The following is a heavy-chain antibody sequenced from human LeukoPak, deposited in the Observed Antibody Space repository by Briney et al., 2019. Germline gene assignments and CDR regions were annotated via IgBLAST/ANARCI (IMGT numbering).Heavy chain of an antibody. CDR1: GDSVSSKSAS. J-gene: IGHJ4*02. Sequence: SQTLSLTCAISGDSVSSKSASWNWIRQSPSRGLEWLGRTYSRSKWFNDYAVSVKSRITIDPDTSKNQFSLHLSSVTPDDTAVYYCARGTGSLDYWGQGTLVTVSS. CDR2: TYSRSKWFN. CDR3: ARGTGSLDY. D-gene: IGHD1-26*01. V-gene: IGHV6-1*01.